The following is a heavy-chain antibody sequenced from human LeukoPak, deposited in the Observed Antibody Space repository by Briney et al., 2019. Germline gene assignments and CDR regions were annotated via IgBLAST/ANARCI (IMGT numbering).Heavy chain of an antibody. CDR3: ARDNYGGNLDY. D-gene: IGHD4-23*01. J-gene: IGHJ4*02. V-gene: IGHV3-53*01. CDR2: IYTGGST. Sequence: PGGSLRLSCAASGFTVSSTYMSWVRQAPGKGLEWVSVIYTGGSTYYADSVKGRFTISRDNSKNTLYLQMNSLRAEDTAVYYCARDNYGGNLDYWGRGTLVSVSS. CDR1: GFTVSSTY.